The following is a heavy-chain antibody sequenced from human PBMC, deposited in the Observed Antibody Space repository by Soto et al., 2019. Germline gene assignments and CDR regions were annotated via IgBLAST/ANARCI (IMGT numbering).Heavy chain of an antibody. D-gene: IGHD4-4*01. V-gene: IGHV1-69*18. CDR1: GGTFSSYA. Sequence: QVQLVQSGAEVKKPGSSVTVSCKASGGTFSSYAISWVRQAPGQGLEWMGRIIPFIGTANYAQKFQGRVTITADESTSTAYMELTSLRSEDTAVYYCARVVMTTVPASYYYGMDVCGQLTTVAVSS. CDR2: IIPFIGTA. CDR3: ARVVMTTVPASYYYGMDV. J-gene: IGHJ6*02.